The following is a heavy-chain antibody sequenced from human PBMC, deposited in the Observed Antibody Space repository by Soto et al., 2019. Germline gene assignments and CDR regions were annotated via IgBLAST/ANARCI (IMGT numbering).Heavy chain of an antibody. V-gene: IGHV4-39*01. CDR1: GGSISSSSYY. CDR3: ARRHILTGHFDY. D-gene: IGHD3-9*01. J-gene: IGHJ4*02. CDR2: IYYSGST. Sequence: QLQLQESGPGLVKPSETLSLTCTVSGGSISSSSYYWGWIRQPPGKGLEWIGSIYYSGSTYYNPSLKSRVTISVDTSKNQFSLKLSSVTAADTAVCYCARRHILTGHFDYWGQGTLVTVSS.